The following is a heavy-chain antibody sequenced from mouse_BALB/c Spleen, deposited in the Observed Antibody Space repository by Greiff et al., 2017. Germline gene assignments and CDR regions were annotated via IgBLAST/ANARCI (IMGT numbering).Heavy chain of an antibody. CDR3: ARGGAY. J-gene: IGHJ3*01. Sequence: EVQLQESGGGLVQPGGSRKLSCAASGFTFSSFGMHWVRQAPEKGLEWVAYISSGSSTIYYADTVKGRFTISRDNPKNTLFLQMTSLRSEDTAMYYCARGGAYWGQGTLVTVSA. CDR1: GFTFSSFG. CDR2: ISSGSSTI. V-gene: IGHV5-17*02.